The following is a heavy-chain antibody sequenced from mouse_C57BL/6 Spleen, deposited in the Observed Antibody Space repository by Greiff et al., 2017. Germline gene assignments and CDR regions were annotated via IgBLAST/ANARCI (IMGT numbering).Heavy chain of an antibody. D-gene: IGHD4-1*01. CDR1: GFSLTSYG. CDR3: ARNWAPYAMDY. Sequence: VQLQQSGPGLVQPSQSLSITCTVSGFSLTSYGVHWVRQSPGKGLEWLGVIWSGGSTVYNAAFISRLSISKDNSKSQVFFKMNSLQADDTAIYYCARNWAPYAMDYWGQGTSVTVSS. V-gene: IGHV2-2*01. J-gene: IGHJ4*01. CDR2: IWSGGST.